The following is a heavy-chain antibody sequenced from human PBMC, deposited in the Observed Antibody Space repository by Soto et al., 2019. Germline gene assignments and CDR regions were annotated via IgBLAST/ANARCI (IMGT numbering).Heavy chain of an antibody. D-gene: IGHD1-1*01. V-gene: IGHV5-10-1*01. Sequence: GESLKISCKGSGYSFTSYWISWVRQMPWKGLEWMGRIDPSDSYTNYSPSFQGHVTISADKSISTAYLQWSSLKASDTAMYYCARRIAHKEPSSTRPNSPWFDPWRQGNLVTVYS. J-gene: IGHJ5*02. CDR1: GYSFTSYW. CDR3: ARRIAHKEPSSTRPNSPWFDP. CDR2: IDPSDSYT.